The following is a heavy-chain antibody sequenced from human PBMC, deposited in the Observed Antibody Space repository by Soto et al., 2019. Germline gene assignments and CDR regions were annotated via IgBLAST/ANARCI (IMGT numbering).Heavy chain of an antibody. V-gene: IGHV5-51*01. J-gene: IGHJ4*02. Sequence: XXSLKISFKGSGYSFASYWICWVRQTPGKGLEWMGIIYPDDSDTRYSPSFQGQVTISADKSISTAYLQWSSLKASDTAMYYCARHDDRALAQFDYWGQGTLVTVSS. D-gene: IGHD3-9*01. CDR2: IYPDDSDT. CDR3: ARHDDRALAQFDY. CDR1: GYSFASYW.